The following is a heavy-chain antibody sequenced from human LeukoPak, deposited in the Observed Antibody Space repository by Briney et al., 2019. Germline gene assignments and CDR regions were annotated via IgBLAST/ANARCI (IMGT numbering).Heavy chain of an antibody. CDR3: VRTGTGAYDY. CDR1: GGSISSSGYY. J-gene: IGHJ4*02. V-gene: IGHV4-39*07. Sequence: SETLSLTCTVSGGSISSSGYYSGRIRQPPGKGLEWLGTIYYSGTTYYNSSLKGRLTISIDTSKNHFSLALSSVTAADTAVYYCVRTGTGAYDYWGQGTLVTVSS. CDR2: IYYSGTT. D-gene: IGHD3/OR15-3a*01.